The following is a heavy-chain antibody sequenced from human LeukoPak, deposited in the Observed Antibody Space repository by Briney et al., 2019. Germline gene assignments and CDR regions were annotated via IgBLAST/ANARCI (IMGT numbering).Heavy chain of an antibody. J-gene: IGHJ4*02. CDR1: GYTFTSYD. Sequence: ATVKVSCKASGYTFTSYDINWVRQATGQGLEWMGWMNPNSGNTGYAQKFQGRVTITRNTSISTAYMELSSLRSEDTAVYYCARLFRGSSWYDYWGQGTLVTVSS. CDR2: MNPNSGNT. D-gene: IGHD6-13*01. CDR3: ARLFRGSSWYDY. V-gene: IGHV1-8*03.